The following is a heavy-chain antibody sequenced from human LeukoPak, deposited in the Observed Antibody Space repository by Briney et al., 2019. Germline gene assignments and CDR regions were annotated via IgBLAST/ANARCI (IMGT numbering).Heavy chain of an antibody. CDR3: ARDRLVVVVAADY. Sequence: VKVSCKASGYTFTGYYMHWVRQPPGQGLEWMGWINPNSGGTNYAQKFQGRVTMTRDTSISTAYMELSRLRSDDTAVYYCARDRLVVVVAADYWGQGTLVTVSS. J-gene: IGHJ4*02. CDR1: GYTFTGYY. D-gene: IGHD2-15*01. V-gene: IGHV1-2*02. CDR2: INPNSGGT.